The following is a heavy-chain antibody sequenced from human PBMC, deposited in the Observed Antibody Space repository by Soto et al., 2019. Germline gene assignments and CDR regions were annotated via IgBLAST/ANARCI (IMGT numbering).Heavy chain of an antibody. CDR3: ATSAYDSSGYYGGVFGY. CDR1: GGSISSSSYY. CDR2: IYYSGST. V-gene: IGHV4-39*01. Sequence: SETLSLTCTVSGGSISSSSYYWGWIRQPPGKGLEWIGSIYYSGSTYYNPSLKSRVTISVDTSKNQFSLKLSSVTAADTAVYYCATSAYDSSGYYGGVFGYWGQGTLV. J-gene: IGHJ4*02. D-gene: IGHD3-22*01.